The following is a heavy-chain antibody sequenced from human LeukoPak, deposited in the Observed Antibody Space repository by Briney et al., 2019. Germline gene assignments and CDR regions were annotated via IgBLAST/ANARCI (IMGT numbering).Heavy chain of an antibody. CDR2: ISGSGGST. J-gene: IGHJ4*02. Sequence: GGSLRLSCAASGFTFSSYAMSWVRQAPGKGLEWVSAISGSGGSTYYADSVKGRFTISRDNSKNALYLQMNSLRAEDTAVYYCAKALSRGWLYPYYFDYWGQGTLVTVSS. CDR1: GFTFSSYA. CDR3: AKALSRGWLYPYYFDY. D-gene: IGHD3-16*02. V-gene: IGHV3-23*01.